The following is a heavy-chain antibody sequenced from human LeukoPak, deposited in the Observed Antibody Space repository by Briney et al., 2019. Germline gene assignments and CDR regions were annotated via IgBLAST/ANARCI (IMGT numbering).Heavy chain of an antibody. Sequence: PGESLKISCKGSGFSFNTYWIGWVRQMPGKGLEWMGIIYAGDSDTRYSPSFQGQVTISVDKSISTAYLQWSSLKASDTAMYYCARLIIAAAGTDAFDIWGQGTMVTVSS. V-gene: IGHV5-51*01. CDR2: IYAGDSDT. CDR3: ARLIIAAAGTDAFDI. J-gene: IGHJ3*02. D-gene: IGHD6-13*01. CDR1: GFSFNTYW.